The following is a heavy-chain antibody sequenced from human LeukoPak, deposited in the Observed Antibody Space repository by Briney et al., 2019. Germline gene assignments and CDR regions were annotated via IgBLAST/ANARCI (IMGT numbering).Heavy chain of an antibody. CDR3: ARLRDRCAFDI. V-gene: IGHV3-66*04. Sequence: GGSLRLFCVGSGLTVRRNYMSWVRQAPGKGLQWVSIIYDGGSTFYADSVRDRFTISRDTSRNTVFLRMSSLRVEDTAVYYCARLRDRCAFDIWGQGTMVTVSS. J-gene: IGHJ3*02. CDR1: GLTVRRNY. D-gene: IGHD2-21*01. CDR2: IYDGGST.